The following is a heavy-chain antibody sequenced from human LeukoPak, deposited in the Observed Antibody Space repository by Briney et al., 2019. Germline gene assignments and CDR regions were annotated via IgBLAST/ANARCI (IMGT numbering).Heavy chain of an antibody. CDR3: AIGERRGATTEDFDY. D-gene: IGHD1-26*01. CDR2: ISSSSSYI. CDR1: GFTFSSYS. J-gene: IGHJ4*02. V-gene: IGHV3-21*04. Sequence: KSGGSLRLSCAASGFTFSSYSMNWVRQAPGKGLEWVSSISSSSSYIYYADSVKGRFTISRDNAKNTLYLQMNSLRAEDTAVYYCAIGERRGATTEDFDYWGQGTLVTVSS.